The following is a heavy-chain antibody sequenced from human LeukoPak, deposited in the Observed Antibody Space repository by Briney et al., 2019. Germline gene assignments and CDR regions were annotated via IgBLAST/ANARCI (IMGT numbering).Heavy chain of an antibody. V-gene: IGHV3-21*01. J-gene: IGHJ5*02. Sequence: GGSLRLSCAASGFTFSSYSMNWVRQAPGKGLEWVSSISSSSSYIYYADSVKGRFTISRDNAKNSLYLQMNSLRAEDTAMYYRARDWGTSGFVAHWGQGTLVTVSS. CDR2: ISSSSSYI. CDR3: ARDWGTSGFVAH. D-gene: IGHD3-16*01. CDR1: GFTFSSYS.